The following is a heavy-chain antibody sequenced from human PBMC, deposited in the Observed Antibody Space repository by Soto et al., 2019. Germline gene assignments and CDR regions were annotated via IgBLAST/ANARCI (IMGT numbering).Heavy chain of an antibody. J-gene: IGHJ5*02. V-gene: IGHV3-30*04. D-gene: IGHD2-21*02. CDR3: ARAQPSTVVTSSHFDP. Sequence: QVLLVESGGRVVQPGTSLRLSCAASGFTFRSHAMNWVRQAPGKGLEWVAVISYDGSTKYYADSVKGRFTISRDNSKNTVYLQLNSLRGEDTAVYYCARAQPSTVVTSSHFDPWGQGTLVTVSS. CDR2: ISYDGSTK. CDR1: GFTFRSHA.